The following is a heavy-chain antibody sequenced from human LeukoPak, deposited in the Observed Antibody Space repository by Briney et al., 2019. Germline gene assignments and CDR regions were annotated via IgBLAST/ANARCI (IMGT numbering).Heavy chain of an antibody. CDR2: INHSGST. Sequence: SETLSLTCAVYGGSFSGYYWSWIRQPPGKGLEWIGEINHSGSTNYNPSLKSRVTISVDTSKNQFSLKLSSVTAADTAVYYCARGVAAGSPRRYYYYGMDVWGQGTTVTVSS. CDR3: ARGVAAGSPRRYYYYGMDV. V-gene: IGHV4-34*01. CDR1: GGSFSGYY. D-gene: IGHD6-13*01. J-gene: IGHJ6*02.